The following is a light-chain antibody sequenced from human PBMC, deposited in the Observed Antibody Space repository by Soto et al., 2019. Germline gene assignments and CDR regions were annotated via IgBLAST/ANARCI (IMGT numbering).Light chain of an antibody. CDR1: QSVSSN. CDR2: GAS. V-gene: IGKV3-15*01. Sequence: EIVMTQSPATLSVSPGERATLSCRASQSVSSNLAWYQQKPGRAPRLLIYGASTRATGIPARSSGSGSGTEFTLTISSLQSEDFAVYYCQQYNNWPRTFGQGTKVDIK. J-gene: IGKJ1*01. CDR3: QQYNNWPRT.